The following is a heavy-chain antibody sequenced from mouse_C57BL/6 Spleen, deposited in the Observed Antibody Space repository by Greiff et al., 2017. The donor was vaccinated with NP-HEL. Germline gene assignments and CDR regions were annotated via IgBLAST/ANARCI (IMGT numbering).Heavy chain of an antibody. V-gene: IGHV1-52*01. J-gene: IGHJ1*03. CDR1: GYTFTSYW. Sequence: VQLQQPGAELVRPGSSVKLSCKASGYTFTSYWMHWVKQRPIQGLEWIGNIDPSDSETHYNQKFKDKATLTVDKSSSTAYMQLSSLTSEDSAVYYCAREGYYGGYFDVWGTGTTVTVSS. CDR3: AREGYYGGYFDV. CDR2: IDPSDSET. D-gene: IGHD1-1*01.